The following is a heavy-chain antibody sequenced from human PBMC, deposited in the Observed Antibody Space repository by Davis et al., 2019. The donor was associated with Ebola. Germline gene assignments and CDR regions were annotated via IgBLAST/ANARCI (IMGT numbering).Heavy chain of an antibody. V-gene: IGHV4-34*01. CDR3: ARHWGRSFDM. J-gene: IGHJ3*02. CDR1: AASFSDHF. D-gene: IGHD7-27*01. CDR2: IHHSGIT. Sequence: MPSATLSLTCSVYAASFSDHFWSWIRQSPGQGLEWIGEIHHSGITKRNPSLRSRVTISPDTSKNQFCLKLSSVTAADTAVYYCARHWGRSFDMWGQGTVVTVSS.